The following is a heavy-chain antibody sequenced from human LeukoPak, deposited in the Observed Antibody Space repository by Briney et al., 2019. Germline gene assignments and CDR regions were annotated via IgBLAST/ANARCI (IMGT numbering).Heavy chain of an antibody. CDR3: ARAPYCSSTSCHPGP. D-gene: IGHD2-2*01. J-gene: IGHJ5*02. V-gene: IGHV3-21*01. CDR2: ISSSRSYI. CDR1: GFTFSSYS. Sequence: PGGSLRLSCAASGFTFSSYSMNWVRQAPGKGLEWVSSISSSRSYIYYADSVKGRFTISRDNAKNSLYLQMNSLRAEDTAVYYCARAPYCSSTSCHPGPWGQGTLVTVSS.